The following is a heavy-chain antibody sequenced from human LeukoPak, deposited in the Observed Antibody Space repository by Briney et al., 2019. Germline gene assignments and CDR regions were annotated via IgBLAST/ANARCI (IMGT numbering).Heavy chain of an antibody. J-gene: IGHJ4*02. V-gene: IGHV4-39*01. CDR2: IYYSGST. Sequence: PSETLSLTCTVSGGSISSSSYYWGWIRQPPGKGLEWTGSIYYSGSTYYNPSLKSRVTISVDTSKNQFSLKLSSVTAADTAVYYCARLNSYGPPLFDYWGQGTLVTVSS. CDR3: ARLNSYGPPLFDY. CDR1: GGSISSSSYY. D-gene: IGHD5-18*01.